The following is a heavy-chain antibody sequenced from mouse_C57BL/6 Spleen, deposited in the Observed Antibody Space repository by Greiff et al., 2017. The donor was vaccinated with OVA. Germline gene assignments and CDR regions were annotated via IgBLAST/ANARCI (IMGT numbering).Heavy chain of an antibody. J-gene: IGHJ2*01. CDR3: ARYDDDVGTFDY. CDR2: IDPSDSET. V-gene: IGHV1-52*01. Sequence: QVQLQQPGAELVRPGSSVKLSCKASGYTFTSYWMHWVKQRPIQGLEWIGNIDPSDSETNYNQKFKDKATLTVDKSSSTAYMQLSSLTSEDSAVYYCARYDDDVGTFDYWGQGTTLTVSS. CDR1: GYTFTSYW. D-gene: IGHD2-4*01.